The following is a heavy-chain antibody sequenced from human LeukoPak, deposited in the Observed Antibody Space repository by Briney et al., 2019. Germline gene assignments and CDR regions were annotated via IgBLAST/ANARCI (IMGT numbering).Heavy chain of an antibody. D-gene: IGHD6-6*01. CDR3: ARSRRPWFDP. J-gene: IGHJ5*02. CDR1: GWSFSGGYY. V-gene: IGHV4-34*01. CDR2: INHVGHT. Sequence: SETLSLTCAVYGWSFSGGYYWSWIRQSPGKGLEWIGEINHVGHTNYNPPLKSRATISTDSSKTQFSLKLSSVTAADTAVYYCARSRRPWFDPWGQGTLVTVSS.